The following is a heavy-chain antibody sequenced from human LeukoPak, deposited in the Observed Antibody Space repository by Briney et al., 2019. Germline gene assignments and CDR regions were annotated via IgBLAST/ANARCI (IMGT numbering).Heavy chain of an antibody. CDR3: ARGSDTAAGPY. CDR2: INHSGST. CDR1: GGSFSGYY. Sequence: SETLSLTCAVYGGSFSGYYWSWIRQPPGKGLEWIGEINHSGSTNYNPSLKSRVSISVDSSKNQFSLKVSSVTAADTPVYYCARGSDTAAGPYWGQGTLVTVSS. V-gene: IGHV4-34*01. J-gene: IGHJ4*02. D-gene: IGHD6-13*01.